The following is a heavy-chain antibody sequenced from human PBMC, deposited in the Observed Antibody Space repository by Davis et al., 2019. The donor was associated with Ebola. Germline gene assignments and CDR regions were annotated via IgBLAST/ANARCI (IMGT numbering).Heavy chain of an antibody. CDR2: IYTSGST. Sequence: PSETLSLTCTVSGGSISSYYWSWIRQPAGKGLEWIGRIYTSGSTNYNPSLKSRVTMSVDTSKNQFSLKLSSVTAADTAVYYCASGGAVRYQLLYGRLRLAFDIWGQGTMVTVSS. J-gene: IGHJ3*02. CDR1: GGSISSYY. V-gene: IGHV4-4*07. CDR3: ASGGAVRYQLLYGRLRLAFDI. D-gene: IGHD2-2*02.